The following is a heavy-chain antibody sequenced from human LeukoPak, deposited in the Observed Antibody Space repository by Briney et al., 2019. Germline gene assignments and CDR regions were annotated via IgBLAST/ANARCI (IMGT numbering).Heavy chain of an antibody. D-gene: IGHD3-9*01. V-gene: IGHV3-48*03. CDR3: AKDLDSRPYYFDY. CDR1: GLTFSSYE. Sequence: GGSLRLSCAASGLTFSSYEMNWVRQAPGKGLEWVSYISSSGSTIYYADSVKGRFTISRDNSKNTLYLQMDSLRAEDTAVYYCAKDLDSRPYYFDYWGQGTLVTVSS. CDR2: ISSSGSTI. J-gene: IGHJ4*02.